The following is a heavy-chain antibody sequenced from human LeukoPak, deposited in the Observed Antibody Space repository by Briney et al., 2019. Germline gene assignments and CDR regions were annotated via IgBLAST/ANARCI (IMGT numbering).Heavy chain of an antibody. CDR1: GGSISSGGYS. J-gene: IGHJ5*02. CDR3: ARDLSYYYGSGSYYNP. CDR2: IYHVGST. D-gene: IGHD3-10*01. Sequence: SEALSLTCAVSGGSISSGGYSWSWIRQPPGKGLEWIGYIYHVGSTSYNPSLKSRVTISIDRSKNQFSLKLTSVTAADTAVYYCARDLSYYYGSGSYYNPWGPGTLVTVSS. V-gene: IGHV4-30-2*01.